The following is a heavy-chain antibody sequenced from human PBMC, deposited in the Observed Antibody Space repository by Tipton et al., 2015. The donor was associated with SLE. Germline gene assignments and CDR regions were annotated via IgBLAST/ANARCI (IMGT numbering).Heavy chain of an antibody. CDR2: IYNAEPT. J-gene: IGHJ6*03. CDR3: ARTLRGDGVVVGLDHYYMDV. D-gene: IGHD3-3*01. Sequence: TLSLTCTVSGGFRSSYYWSWIRQPPGKGLEWIGSIYNAEPTSLRPSLLDRATMSVDTSKDQFSLKLTSVTAADTAVYYCARTLRGDGVVVGLDHYYMDVWGKGTTVTVSS. V-gene: IGHV4-59*01. CDR1: GGFRSSYY.